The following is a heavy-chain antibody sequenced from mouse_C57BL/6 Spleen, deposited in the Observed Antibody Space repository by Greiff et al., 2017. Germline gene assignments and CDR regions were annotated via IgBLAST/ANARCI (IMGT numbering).Heavy chain of an antibody. CDR1: GYTFTSYW. V-gene: IGHV1-50*01. J-gene: IGHJ1*03. CDR3: ASLIYYYGSSHWYFDV. Sequence: QVQLQQPGAELVKPGASVKLSCKASGYTFTSYWMQWVKQRPGQGLEWIGEIDPSDSYTNYNQKFKGKATLTVDTSSSTAYMQLSSLTSEDSAVYYCASLIYYYGSSHWYFDVWGTGTTVTVSS. CDR2: IDPSDSYT. D-gene: IGHD1-1*01.